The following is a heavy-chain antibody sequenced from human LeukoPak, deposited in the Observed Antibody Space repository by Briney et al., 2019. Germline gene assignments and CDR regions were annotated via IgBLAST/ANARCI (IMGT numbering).Heavy chain of an antibody. V-gene: IGHV4-4*02. D-gene: IGHD3-10*01. CDR3: ARGFGSGSYYGY. CDR2: MNHSGSA. Sequence: SETLSLTCAVSGGSISSSNWWSWVRQPPGKGLEWIGEMNHSGSANYNPSLKSRVTISVDTSKNQFSLKLSSVTAADTAVYYCARGFGSGSYYGYWGQGTLVTVSS. J-gene: IGHJ4*02. CDR1: GGSISSSNW.